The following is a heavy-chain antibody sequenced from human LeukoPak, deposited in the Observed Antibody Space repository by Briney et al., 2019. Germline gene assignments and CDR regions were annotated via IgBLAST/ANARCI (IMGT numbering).Heavy chain of an antibody. J-gene: IGHJ5*02. CDR3: ARDPCDYGGNGRIGWFDP. CDR1: GGSISSYY. CDR2: IYTSGST. V-gene: IGHV4-4*07. D-gene: IGHD4-23*01. Sequence: SETLSLTCTVSGGSISSYYWSWIRQPAGKGLEWIGRIYTSGSTNYNPSLKSRVTLSVDKSKNQFSLKLSSVTAADTAVYYCARDPCDYGGNGRIGWFDPWGQGTLVTVSS.